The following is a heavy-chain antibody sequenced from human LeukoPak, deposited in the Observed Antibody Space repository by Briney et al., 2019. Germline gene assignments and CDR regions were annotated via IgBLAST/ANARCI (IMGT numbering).Heavy chain of an antibody. CDR2: MNPNSGNT. J-gene: IGHJ4*02. V-gene: IGHV1-8*01. CDR3: ARGGSSGWYFEGDFDY. D-gene: IGHD6-19*01. Sequence: ASVKVSCKASGYTFTSYDINWVRQATGQGLEWMGWMNPNSGNTGYAQKFRGRVTMTRNTSISTAYMELSSLRSEDTAVYYCARGGSSGWYFEGDFDYWGQGTLVTVSS. CDR1: GYTFTSYD.